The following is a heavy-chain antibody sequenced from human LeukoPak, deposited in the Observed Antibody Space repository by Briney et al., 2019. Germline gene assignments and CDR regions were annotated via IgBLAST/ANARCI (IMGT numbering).Heavy chain of an antibody. CDR3: AIEPHCSSTSCPDYYGMDV. CDR2: INHSGST. Sequence: PSETLSLTCAVYGGSFSGYYWSWIRQPPGKGLEWVGEINHSGSTNYNPSLKRRVTISVDTSKNQFSLKLSSVTAADTAVYYCAIEPHCSSTSCPDYYGMDVWGKGTTVTVSS. D-gene: IGHD2-2*01. J-gene: IGHJ6*04. CDR1: GGSFSGYY. V-gene: IGHV4-34*01.